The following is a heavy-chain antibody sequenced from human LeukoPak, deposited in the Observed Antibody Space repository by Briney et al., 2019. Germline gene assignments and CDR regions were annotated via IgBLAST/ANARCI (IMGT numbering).Heavy chain of an antibody. D-gene: IGHD3-9*01. CDR1: GYSISSGYY. Sequence: SETLSLTCTVSGYSISSGYYWGWIRQPPGKGLEWIGSIYYSGSTFYNPSLKSRVTISVDTSKNQLSLKLSSVTAADTAVYYCARHQGGDYDILTGYLGYYMDVWGKGTTVTISS. V-gene: IGHV4-38-2*02. CDR3: ARHQGGDYDILTGYLGYYMDV. CDR2: IYYSGST. J-gene: IGHJ6*03.